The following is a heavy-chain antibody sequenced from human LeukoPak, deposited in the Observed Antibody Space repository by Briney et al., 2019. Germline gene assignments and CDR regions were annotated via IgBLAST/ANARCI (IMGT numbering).Heavy chain of an antibody. D-gene: IGHD3-9*01. J-gene: IGHJ4*02. CDR1: GFTFSSYS. CDR3: ARELRYSDY. CDR2: ISSSSSTI. V-gene: IGHV3-48*02. Sequence: GGSLRLSCAASGFTFSSYSMNWVRQAPGKGLEWVSYISSSSSTIYYADSVKGRFTISRDNAKNSLFLQTNSLRDEDTAVYYCARELRYSDYWGQGTLVTVSS.